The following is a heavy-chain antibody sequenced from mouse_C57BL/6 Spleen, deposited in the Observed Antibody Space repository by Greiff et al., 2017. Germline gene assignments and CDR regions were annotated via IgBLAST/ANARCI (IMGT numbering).Heavy chain of an antibody. D-gene: IGHD2-5*01. CDR2: IYPNSGGT. CDR1: GYNFTSYW. Sequence: QVQLQQPGAELVKPGASVKLSCKASGYNFTSYWLHWVKQRPGQGLEWIGMIYPNSGGTKYNEKFKSKATLTVDKSSSTASMQLSSLTTEDSAVYYCSRSDYSNGYFDVWGTGTTVTVSS. CDR3: SRSDYSNGYFDV. J-gene: IGHJ1*03. V-gene: IGHV1-64*01.